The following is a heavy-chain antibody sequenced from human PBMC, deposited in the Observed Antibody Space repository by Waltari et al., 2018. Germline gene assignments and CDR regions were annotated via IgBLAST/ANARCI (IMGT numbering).Heavy chain of an antibody. CDR3: VRTGYSGNYYYFDF. D-gene: IGHD4-4*01. Sequence: VQLLESGGGVVQPGMSLCLSWSAPGFPFNDLAMEWVRQAPGKGLEWVSGINWNSGNIGYADSVKGRFTISRDNAKNSLYLQMNSLRVEDTALYYCVRTGYSGNYYYFDFWGQGTLVTVSS. V-gene: IGHV3-9*01. CDR1: GFPFNDLA. J-gene: IGHJ4*02. CDR2: INWNSGNI.